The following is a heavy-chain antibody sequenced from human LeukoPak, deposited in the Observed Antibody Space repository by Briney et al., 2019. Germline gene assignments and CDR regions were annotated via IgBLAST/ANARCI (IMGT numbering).Heavy chain of an antibody. CDR3: ARSADFWSGLDF. Sequence: GGSLRLSCAASGFHFDAYAMHWVRQAPGKCLEWVSGISWNSGKMAYADSLKGRFTISRDNAQNSLYLQMTSLRPEDMALYCCARSADFWSGLDFWGQGTLVTVCS. D-gene: IGHD3-3*01. V-gene: IGHV3-9*03. J-gene: IGHJ4*02. CDR1: GFHFDAYA. CDR2: ISWNSGKM.